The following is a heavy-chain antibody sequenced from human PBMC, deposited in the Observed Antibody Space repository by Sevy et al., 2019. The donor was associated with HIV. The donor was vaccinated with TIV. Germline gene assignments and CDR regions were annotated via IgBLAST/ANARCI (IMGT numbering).Heavy chain of an antibody. J-gene: IGHJ6*02. Sequence: ASVKVSCKASGGTFSSYAISWVRQAPGQGLEWMGGIIPIFGTANYAQKFQGRVTITADESTSTAYMELSSLRSEDTAVYYCARGLRAVAAHGSYGMDVWGQGTTVTVSS. V-gene: IGHV1-69*13. D-gene: IGHD6-19*01. CDR3: ARGLRAVAAHGSYGMDV. CDR1: GGTFSSYA. CDR2: IIPIFGTA.